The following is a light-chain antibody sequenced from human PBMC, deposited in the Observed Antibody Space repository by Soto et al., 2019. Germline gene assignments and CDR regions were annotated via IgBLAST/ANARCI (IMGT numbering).Light chain of an antibody. Sequence: EIVLTQSPASVSLSPGGRATLSCRASRTVNSQLAWYQQKPGQAPRLLIYDTFNRAAGILARFSGSETGTDFTLTINNLEPEDSAVYYCQQRWDWPLTFGGGTKVEIK. CDR3: QQRWDWPLT. V-gene: IGKV3-11*01. J-gene: IGKJ4*01. CDR1: RTVNSQ. CDR2: DTF.